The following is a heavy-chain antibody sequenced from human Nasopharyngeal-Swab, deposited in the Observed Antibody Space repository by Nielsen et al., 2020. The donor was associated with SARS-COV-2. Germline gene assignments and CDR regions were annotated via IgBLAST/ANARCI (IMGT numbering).Heavy chain of an antibody. J-gene: IGHJ4*02. V-gene: IGHV4-30-4*01. CDR2: ISYSGST. D-gene: IGHD3-22*01. CDR3: ARAYRGITMIVGVFEYFDY. Sequence: WIRQPPGKGLEWIGYISYSGSTSYPPSLKSRVTISVDTSKNQFSLKLSSVTAADTAVYYCARAYRGITMIVGVFEYFDYWGQGTLVTVSS.